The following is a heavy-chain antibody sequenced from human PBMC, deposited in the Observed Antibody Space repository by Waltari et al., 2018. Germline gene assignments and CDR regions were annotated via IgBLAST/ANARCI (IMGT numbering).Heavy chain of an antibody. CDR1: GGSF. J-gene: IGHJ6*01. CDR3: ASQDLHGDFYRTDVFDF. Sequence: QVQPQQWGAGLLKPSETLSLTCAVSGGSFSWIRQPPGQGLEWIGEINHSGSISLNPSLKSRVTMSVDTSKNQLSLRLTSVTAADTAVYYCASQDLHGDFYRTDVFDFWGRGTSVTVSS. V-gene: IGHV4-34*01. D-gene: IGHD2-21*02. CDR2: INHSGSI.